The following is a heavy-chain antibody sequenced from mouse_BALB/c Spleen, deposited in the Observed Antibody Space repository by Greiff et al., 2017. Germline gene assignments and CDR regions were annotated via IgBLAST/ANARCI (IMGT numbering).Heavy chain of an antibody. CDR2: ISDGGSYT. Sequence: EVQLVESGGGLVKPGGSLKLSCAASGFTFSDYYMYWVRQTPEKRLEWVATISDGGSYTYYPDSVKGRFTISRDNAKNNLYLQMSSLKSEDTAMYYCSRGRYGSGWFAYWGQGTLVTVSA. CDR1: GFTFSDYY. D-gene: IGHD1-1*01. J-gene: IGHJ3*01. CDR3: SRGRYGSGWFAY. V-gene: IGHV5-4*02.